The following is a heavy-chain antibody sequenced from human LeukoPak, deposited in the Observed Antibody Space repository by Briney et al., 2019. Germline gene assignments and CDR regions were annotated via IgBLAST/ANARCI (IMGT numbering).Heavy chain of an antibody. CDR2: ISYDGSNK. Sequence: GGSLRLSCAASGFTFSSYAMHWVRQAPGKGLEWVAVISYDGSNKYYADSVKGRFTISRDNSKNTLYLQMNSLRAEDTAVYYCARGHSSGYYSGYYFDYWGQGTLVTVSS. D-gene: IGHD3-22*01. V-gene: IGHV3-30-3*01. J-gene: IGHJ4*02. CDR1: GFTFSSYA. CDR3: ARGHSSGYYSGYYFDY.